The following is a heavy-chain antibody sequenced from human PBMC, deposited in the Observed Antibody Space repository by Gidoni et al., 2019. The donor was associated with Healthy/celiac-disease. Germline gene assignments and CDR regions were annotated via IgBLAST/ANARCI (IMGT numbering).Heavy chain of an antibody. CDR2: IYYSGST. V-gene: IGHV4-31*03. CDR1: GGSISSGGYY. Sequence: QVQLQESGPGLVKPSQTLSLPCTVSGGSISSGGYYWSWIRQHPGKGLEWIGYIYYSGSTYYNPSLKSRVTISVDTSKNQFSLKLSSVTAADTAVYYCARGPGVVIAKFGWFDPWGQGTLVTVSS. J-gene: IGHJ5*02. D-gene: IGHD2-21*01. CDR3: ARGPGVVIAKFGWFDP.